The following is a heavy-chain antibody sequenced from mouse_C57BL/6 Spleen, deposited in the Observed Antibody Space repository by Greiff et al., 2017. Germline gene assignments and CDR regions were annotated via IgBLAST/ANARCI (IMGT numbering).Heavy chain of an antibody. Sequence: QVQLQQSGPELVKPVASVKISCTASGFSFTSYYIHWVKQRPGQGLEWIGWIYPGSGNTKYNEKLKGQATLTADTSSSTAYMQRSSSASEDSAVYDRARSRDYDYEGCAFWGPGTLVTVSA. CDR1: GFSFTSYY. J-gene: IGHJ3*01. CDR3: ARSRDYDYEGCAF. D-gene: IGHD2-4*01. V-gene: IGHV1-66*01. CDR2: IYPGSGNT.